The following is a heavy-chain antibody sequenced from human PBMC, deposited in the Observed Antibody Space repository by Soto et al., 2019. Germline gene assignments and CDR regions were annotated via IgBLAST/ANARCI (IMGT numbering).Heavy chain of an antibody. D-gene: IGHD2-21*02. CDR2: ISGSGGST. V-gene: IGHV3-23*01. Sequence: GGSLRLSCAASGFTFSSYAMSWVRQAPGKGLEWVSAISGSGGSTYYADSVKGRFTISRDNSKNTLYLQMNSLRAEDTAVYYCAKYYLGGNSPFGYFDYWGQGTLVTVSS. CDR3: AKYYLGGNSPFGYFDY. J-gene: IGHJ4*02. CDR1: GFTFSSYA.